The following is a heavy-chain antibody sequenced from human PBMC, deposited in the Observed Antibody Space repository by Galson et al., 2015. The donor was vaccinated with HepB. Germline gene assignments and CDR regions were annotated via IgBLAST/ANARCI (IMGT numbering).Heavy chain of an antibody. CDR3: AKDSGSGWPLSPSPEGVDV. J-gene: IGHJ6*02. V-gene: IGHV3-9*01. D-gene: IGHD3-10*01. CDR1: GFTFEDYG. Sequence: SLRLSCATSGFTFEDYGMHWVRQAPGKGLEWVSGISWNSRSIEYADSVKGRSTTSRDNAKRSLYLQMNSLRVEDTALYYCAKDSGSGWPLSPSPEGVDVWGQGTTVTVSS. CDR2: ISWNSRSI.